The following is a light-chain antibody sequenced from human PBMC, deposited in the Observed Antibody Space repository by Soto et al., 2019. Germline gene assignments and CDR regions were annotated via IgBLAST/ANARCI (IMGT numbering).Light chain of an antibody. CDR3: SSYTSIITLYV. CDR2: EVS. J-gene: IGLJ1*01. CDR1: SSDVGGYNY. Sequence: QSVLTQPASVSGSPGQSITISCTGTSSDVGGYNYVSWYQQHPGKAPKLMIYEVSNRPSGVSNRFSGSNSGNTASLTISGLQAEDEADYYCSSYTSIITLYVFGSGTKVTVL. V-gene: IGLV2-14*01.